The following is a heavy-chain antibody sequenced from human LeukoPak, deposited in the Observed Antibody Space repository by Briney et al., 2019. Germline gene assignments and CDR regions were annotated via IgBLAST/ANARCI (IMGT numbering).Heavy chain of an antibody. D-gene: IGHD3-22*01. CDR2: ISYDGSNK. J-gene: IGHJ4*02. V-gene: IGHV3-30*04. CDR1: GFTFSSYA. Sequence: GRSLRLSCAASGFTFSSYAMHWVRQAPGKGLEWVAVISYDGSNKYYADSVKGRFTISRDNSKNTLYLQMNSLRAEDTAVYYCARDLNYYDSSGYAPYLDYWGQGTLVTVSS. CDR3: ARDLNYYDSSGYAPYLDY.